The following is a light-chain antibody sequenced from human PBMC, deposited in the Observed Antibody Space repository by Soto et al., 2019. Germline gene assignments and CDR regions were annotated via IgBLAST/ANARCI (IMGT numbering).Light chain of an antibody. Sequence: DIQLTQSPSTLSASVGDRVTITCRASQSVSSWLAWYQQKPGKAPKLLIYKASTLESGVPSRFSGSASGTEFTLTISSLQPDDVATYYCHQHNTYPLTFGGGTKVEIK. CDR2: KAS. CDR3: HQHNTYPLT. V-gene: IGKV1-5*03. CDR1: QSVSSW. J-gene: IGKJ4*01.